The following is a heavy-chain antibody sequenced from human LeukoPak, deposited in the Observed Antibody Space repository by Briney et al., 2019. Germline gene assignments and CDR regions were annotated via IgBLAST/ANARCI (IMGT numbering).Heavy chain of an antibody. CDR2: IYYSGST. D-gene: IGHD2-2*01. CDR3: ARVLAVPAANYYFDY. V-gene: IGHV4-30-4*08. Sequence: SETLSLTCTVSGASISSSSYYWGWIRQPPGKGLEWIGYIYYSGSTYYNPSLKSRVTISVDTSKNQFSLKLSSVTAADTAVYYCARVLAVPAANYYFDYWGQGTLVTVSS. CDR1: GASISSSSYY. J-gene: IGHJ4*02.